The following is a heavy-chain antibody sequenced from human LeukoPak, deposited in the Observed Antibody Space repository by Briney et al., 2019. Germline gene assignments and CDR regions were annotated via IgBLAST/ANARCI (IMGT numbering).Heavy chain of an antibody. Sequence: SETLSLTCAVSGGSISSSNWWSWIRQPPGKGLEWIGEINHSGSTHYNPSLKSRVTISVDTSKNQFSLKLSSVTAADTAVYYCARGGYSSSWYSGDHYYYMDVWGKGTTVTVSS. CDR1: GGSISSSNW. CDR3: ARGGYSSSWYSGDHYYYMDV. CDR2: INHSGST. V-gene: IGHV4-4*02. J-gene: IGHJ6*03. D-gene: IGHD6-13*01.